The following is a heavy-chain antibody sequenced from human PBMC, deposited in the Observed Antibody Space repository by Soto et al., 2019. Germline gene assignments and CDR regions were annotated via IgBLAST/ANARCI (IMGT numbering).Heavy chain of an antibody. CDR3: ARDREAGYNFYYGMDV. V-gene: IGHV4-4*07. CDR1: GADINTYS. CDR2: IYTSASI. J-gene: IGHJ6*02. D-gene: IGHD6-19*01. Sequence: PSETLSLTCSVSGADINTYSWTWIRQPAGKGLEWIGRIYTSASINYNPSLKGRVTLSVDTSTNQVSLRLASVTAADTAMYYCARDREAGYNFYYGMDVWGQGTTVTVSS.